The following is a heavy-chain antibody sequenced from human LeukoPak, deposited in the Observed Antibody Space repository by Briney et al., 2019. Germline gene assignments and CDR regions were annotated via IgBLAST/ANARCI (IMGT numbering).Heavy chain of an antibody. CDR3: ARDKTTFGSNNWFDP. CDR2: IYYAGRI. CDR1: SYSISSGFY. Sequence: SETLSLTCAVSSYSISSGFYWGWIRQPPGKGLEWIGSIYYAGRIYYNPSLKSRVTISVDTSKNQFSLKLSSVTAADTAVFYCARDKTTFGSNNWFDPWGQGTLVTVSS. J-gene: IGHJ5*02. D-gene: IGHD2/OR15-2a*01. V-gene: IGHV4-38-2*02.